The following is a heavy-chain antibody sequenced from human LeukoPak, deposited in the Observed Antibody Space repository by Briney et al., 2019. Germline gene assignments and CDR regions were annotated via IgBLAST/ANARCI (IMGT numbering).Heavy chain of an antibody. V-gene: IGHV4-34*01. CDR3: ARHRYYYDSSGYYRYFDY. Sequence: SETLSLTCAVYGGSFSGYYWSWIRQPPGKGLEWIGSIYYSGGTYYNPSLKSRVTVSADTSKNQFSLKLTSVTAADTAVYYCARHRYYYDSSGYYRYFDYWGQGTLVTVSS. D-gene: IGHD3-22*01. CDR1: GGSFSGYY. J-gene: IGHJ4*02. CDR2: IYYSGGT.